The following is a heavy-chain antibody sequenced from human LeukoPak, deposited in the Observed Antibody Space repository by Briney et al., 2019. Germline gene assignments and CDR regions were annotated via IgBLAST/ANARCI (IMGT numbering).Heavy chain of an antibody. CDR2: ISSSGATK. J-gene: IGHJ6*02. D-gene: IGHD2-21*01. Sequence: PGGSLRLSCAASGFSLRKFEIHWVRQASGKGLEWISYISSSGATKFYADSVKGRFTISRDNAKDSLFLHVKSLRSEDTAIYYCARFLKHCDSDLCYSDYYSYGMDVWGQGTPIIVAS. CDR3: ARFLKHCDSDLCYSDYYSYGMDV. CDR1: GFSLRKFE. V-gene: IGHV3-48*03.